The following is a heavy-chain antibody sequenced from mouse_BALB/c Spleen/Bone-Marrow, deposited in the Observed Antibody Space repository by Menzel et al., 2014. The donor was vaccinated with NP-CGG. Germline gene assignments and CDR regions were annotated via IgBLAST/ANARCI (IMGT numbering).Heavy chain of an antibody. Sequence: DVQLVESGGGLVQPGGSLRLSCATSGFTFTDCYMSWVRQPPGKALEWLGFIRNKANGYTTEYSASVKGRFTISRDNSQSILYLQMNTLRAEDSATYYCARDGYDDYWGQGTTLTVSS. CDR1: GFTFTDCY. CDR3: ARDGYDDY. V-gene: IGHV7-3*02. CDR2: IRNKANGYTT. J-gene: IGHJ2*01. D-gene: IGHD2-2*01.